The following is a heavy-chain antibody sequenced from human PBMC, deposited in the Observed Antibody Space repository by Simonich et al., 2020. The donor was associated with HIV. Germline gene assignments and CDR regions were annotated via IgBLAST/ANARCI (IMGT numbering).Heavy chain of an antibody. D-gene: IGHD6-13*01. CDR2: IYYTGIT. CDR1: GGSFSGYY. Sequence: QVHLQQWGAGLLKPSETLSLTCAVSGGSFSGYYWSWIRQPPGKGRVWIGHIYYTGITNYNPSLKSRFTISVDTSKNQFSLNLTSVTAADTAVYYCARGLFLSSWAPFHYWGQGTLVTVSS. CDR3: ARGLFLSSWAPFHY. J-gene: IGHJ4*02. V-gene: IGHV4-34*11.